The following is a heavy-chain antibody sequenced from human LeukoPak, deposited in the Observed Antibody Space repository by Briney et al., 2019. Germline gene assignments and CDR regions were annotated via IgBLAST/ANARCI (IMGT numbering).Heavy chain of an antibody. V-gene: IGHV4-59*08. D-gene: IGHD3-22*01. CDR3: ARRKIGDWYFDI. CDR1: GDSISTYY. J-gene: IGHJ2*01. Sequence: SETLSLTCTVSGDSISTYYWSWIRQPPGKGLEWIAFVSYGGPTKYNPSLKSRITISVDTSKNQFSLKLSSVTAADTAVYYCARRKIGDWYFDIWGRGTLVTVSS. CDR2: VSYGGPT.